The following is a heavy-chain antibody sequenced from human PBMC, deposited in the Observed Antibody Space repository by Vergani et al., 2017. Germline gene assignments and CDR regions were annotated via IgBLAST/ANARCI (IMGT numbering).Heavy chain of an antibody. V-gene: IGHV4-39*07. CDR1: GVSISSSTYY. CDR3: AGDLRERRAYYYYMDV. Sequence: QLQLQESGPGLVKPSETLSLACTVSGVSISSSTYYWGWIRQPPGKGLDWIGCIYYSGSTYYNPSLKSRVTISVDKSKNQFSLKLISVTAADTAVYYCAGDLRERRAYYYYMDVWGKGTTVTVSS. CDR2: IYYSGST. D-gene: IGHD1-1*01. J-gene: IGHJ6*03.